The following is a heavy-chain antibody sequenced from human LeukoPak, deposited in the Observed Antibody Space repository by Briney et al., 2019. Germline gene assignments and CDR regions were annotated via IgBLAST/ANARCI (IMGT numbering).Heavy chain of an antibody. D-gene: IGHD3-10*01. CDR3: ARGEREVHGSGTHY. Sequence: PGGSLRLSCAASGFTFSSYEMNWVRQAPGKGLEWVSYISSSSSYTNYADSVKGRFTISRDNAKNSLYLQMNSLRAEDTAVYYCARGEREVHGSGTHYWGQGTLVAVSS. CDR2: ISSSSSYT. J-gene: IGHJ4*02. CDR1: GFTFSSYE. V-gene: IGHV3-21*05.